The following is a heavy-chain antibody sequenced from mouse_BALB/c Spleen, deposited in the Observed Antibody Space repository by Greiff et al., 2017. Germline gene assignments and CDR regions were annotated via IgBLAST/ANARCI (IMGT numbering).Heavy chain of an antibody. CDR1: GYAFSSSW. Sequence: QVQLQQSGPELVKPGASVKISCKASGYAFSSSWMNWVKQRPGQGLEWIGRIYPGDGDTNYNGKFKGKATLTADKSSSTAYMQLSSLTSVDSAVYFGAGEGYGEYYYAMDYWGQGTSVTVSS. D-gene: IGHD2-2*01. V-gene: IGHV1-82*01. J-gene: IGHJ4*01. CDR3: AGEGYGEYYYAMDY. CDR2: IYPGDGDT.